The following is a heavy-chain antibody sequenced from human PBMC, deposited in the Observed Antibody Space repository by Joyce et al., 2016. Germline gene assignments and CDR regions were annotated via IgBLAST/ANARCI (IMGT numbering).Heavy chain of an antibody. Sequence: EVQLVESGGGLVQPGGSLKLSCAASGFTFGGSAMHGVRQASGKVLGGFGRIRGSANNYATAYAASLNGRFTISRDDSKTTAYLQLNSLKTEDTAMYYCARLKDYRDYVGDAYDIWGQGTMVTVSS. CDR1: GFTFGGSA. CDR3: ARLKDYRDYVGDAYDI. J-gene: IGHJ3*02. V-gene: IGHV3-73*01. CDR2: IRGSANNYAT. D-gene: IGHD4-11*01.